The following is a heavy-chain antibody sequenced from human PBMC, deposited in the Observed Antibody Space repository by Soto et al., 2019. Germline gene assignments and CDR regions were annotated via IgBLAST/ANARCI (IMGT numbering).Heavy chain of an antibody. Sequence: EVQLVESGGGLVKPGGSLRLSCAASGFTFSSYSMNWVRQAPGKGLEWVSSISSSSSYIYYADSVKGRFTISRDNAKNSLYLQMNSLRAEDTAVYYCARGYRGNYGHFDYWGQGTLVTVSS. J-gene: IGHJ4*02. V-gene: IGHV3-21*01. D-gene: IGHD3-10*01. CDR2: ISSSSSYI. CDR1: GFTFSSYS. CDR3: ARGYRGNYGHFDY.